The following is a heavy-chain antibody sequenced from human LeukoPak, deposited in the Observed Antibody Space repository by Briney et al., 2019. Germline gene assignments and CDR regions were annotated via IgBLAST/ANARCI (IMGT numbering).Heavy chain of an antibody. D-gene: IGHD3/OR15-3a*01. CDR3: ARHGFRTGGSWIFDY. CDR2: TYYSGTT. J-gene: IGHJ4*02. CDR1: GSSMSSYY. V-gene: IGHV4-59*08. Sequence: SETLSLTCTVSGSSMSSYYWSWIRQPPGKGLEWIGYTYYSGTTNYNPSLKDRVTISVDTSNNQFSLKLSSVTAADTAVYFCARHGFRTGGSWIFDYWGQGTLATVSS.